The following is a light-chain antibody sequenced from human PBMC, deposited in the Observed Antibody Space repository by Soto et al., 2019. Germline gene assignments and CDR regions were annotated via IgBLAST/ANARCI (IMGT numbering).Light chain of an antibody. CDR2: GAS. CDR1: QSVRSSY. J-gene: IGKJ1*01. V-gene: IGKV3-20*01. CDR3: QQYGSSPWT. Sequence: EIVLTQSPGTLSLSPGERVTLSCRASQSVRSSYLAWYQQKPGQAPRLLIYGASSRATGIPDRFNGSGSGTDVTLTISRLEPEDFAVYYCQQYGSSPWTFGQGTKVEI.